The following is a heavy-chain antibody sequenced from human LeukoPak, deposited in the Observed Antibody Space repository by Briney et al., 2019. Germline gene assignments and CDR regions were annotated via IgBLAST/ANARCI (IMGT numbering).Heavy chain of an antibody. J-gene: IGHJ4*02. Sequence: GGSLRLSCAVSGFTFSSYWMHWVRQAPGKGLVWLSRISGDESSTSYADSVKGRFTISRDNAKNTLFLQLNSLRAEDTAVYYCAGGSTLDRGLVYYWGQGALVTVSS. CDR3: AGGSTLDRGLVYY. CDR1: GFTFSSYW. V-gene: IGHV3-74*01. D-gene: IGHD3-10*01. CDR2: ISGDESST.